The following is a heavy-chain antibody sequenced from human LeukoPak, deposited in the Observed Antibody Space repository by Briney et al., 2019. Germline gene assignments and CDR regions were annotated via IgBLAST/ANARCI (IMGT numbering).Heavy chain of an antibody. J-gene: IGHJ4*02. CDR3: ARQEGGIVGPY. CDR1: GGSINSYF. Sequence: SETLSLTCTVSGGSINSYFWTWIRQPAGKGLEWIGRIYTGGSTNYNPSLKSRVTMSVDTSKNQFSLKLNSVAAADTAVYYCARQEGGIVGPYWGQGTLVTVSS. CDR2: IYTGGST. V-gene: IGHV4-4*07. D-gene: IGHD1-26*01.